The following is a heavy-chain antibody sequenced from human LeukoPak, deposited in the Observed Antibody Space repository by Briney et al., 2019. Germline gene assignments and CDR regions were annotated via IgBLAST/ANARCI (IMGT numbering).Heavy chain of an antibody. V-gene: IGHV3-15*01. CDR2: IKSKTDGGTT. CDR1: GFTFSSST. CDR3: TRQQLVLDY. D-gene: IGHD6-13*01. J-gene: IGHJ4*02. Sequence: GGSLRFSCAASGFTFSSSTMNWVRQAPGKGLEWVGHIKSKTDGGTTDYAAPVKGRFTISRDDSKNTLYLQVNSLKTEDTAMYYCTRQQLVLDYWGQGTLVTVSS.